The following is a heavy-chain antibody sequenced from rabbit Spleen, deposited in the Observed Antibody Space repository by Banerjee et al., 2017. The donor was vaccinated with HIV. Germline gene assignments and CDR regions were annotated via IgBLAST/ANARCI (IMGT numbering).Heavy chain of an antibody. CDR2: INMVTGKS. J-gene: IGHJ4*01. CDR1: GVSFNDKDV. Sequence: QEQLVESGGGLVKPEGSLTLTCKASGVSFNDKDVMCWVRQAPGKGLEWITCINMVTGKSVYASWAKGRFIMSRTSSTTVTLQVTRLTAADTATYFCARDDSGDSRYYLFNLWGPGTLVTVS. V-gene: IGHV1S45*01. D-gene: IGHD1-1*01. CDR3: ARDDSGDSRYYLFNL.